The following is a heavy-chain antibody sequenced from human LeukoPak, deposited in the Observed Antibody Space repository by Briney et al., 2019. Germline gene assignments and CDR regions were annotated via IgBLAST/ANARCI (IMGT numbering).Heavy chain of an antibody. CDR1: GFTFSSDA. D-gene: IGHD2-2*02. J-gene: IGHJ5*02. V-gene: IGHV3-23*01. Sequence: GGSLRLSCAASGFTFSSDAMSWVRQAPGKGLEWVSAISGSGGSTYYADSVKGRFTISRDNSKNTLYLQMNSLRAEDTAVYYCAKDLSGDDCSSTSCYISWFDPWGQGTLVTVSS. CDR3: AKDLSGDDCSSTSCYISWFDP. CDR2: ISGSGGST.